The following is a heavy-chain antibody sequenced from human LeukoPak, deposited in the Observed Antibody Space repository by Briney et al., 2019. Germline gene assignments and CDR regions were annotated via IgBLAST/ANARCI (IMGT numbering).Heavy chain of an antibody. J-gene: IGHJ4*02. Sequence: GGSLRLSCAASGFTFSTYTMNWVRQAPGKGLEWVSSISSSSSYTYYADSVKGRFTISRDNAKNSLYLQMNSLRAEDTAVHYCARDYYGDYAFDYWGQGTLVTVSS. CDR2: ISSSSSYT. CDR3: ARDYYGDYAFDY. V-gene: IGHV3-21*01. D-gene: IGHD4-17*01. CDR1: GFTFSTYT.